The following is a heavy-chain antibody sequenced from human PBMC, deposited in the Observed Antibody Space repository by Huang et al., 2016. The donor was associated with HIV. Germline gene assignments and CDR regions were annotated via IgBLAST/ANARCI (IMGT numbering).Heavy chain of an antibody. CDR2: IIPTIGTA. V-gene: IGHV1-69*01. J-gene: IGHJ4*02. CDR3: ATVDYYDTSGPQRGYFDN. D-gene: IGHD3-22*01. CDR1: GGSFRNFA. Sequence: QVQLVQSGAEVKKPGSSVKVSCKASGGSFRNFAIGWVRQAPGQGLEWMGGIIPTIGTANYAQKFQGRVTSIADESTSTAYMELSSLRSEDTAVYYCATVDYYDTSGPQRGYFDNWGQGTLVTVSS.